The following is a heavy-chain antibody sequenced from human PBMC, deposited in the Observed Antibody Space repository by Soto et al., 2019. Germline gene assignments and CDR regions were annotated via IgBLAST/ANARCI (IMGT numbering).Heavy chain of an antibody. CDR2: ISYDGSDK. CDR3: VGGQYYFDY. V-gene: IGHV3-30*03. Sequence: QVQLVESGGGVVQPGRSLRLSCAGSGFPFTSYGMHWVREGPDKGLEWVAVISYDGSDKYYADSVKGRFTISRDNSKNMLYLQMNSLRPEDTALYYCVGGQYYFDYRGQGTLVIVS. CDR1: GFPFTSYG. J-gene: IGHJ4*02. D-gene: IGHD3-10*01.